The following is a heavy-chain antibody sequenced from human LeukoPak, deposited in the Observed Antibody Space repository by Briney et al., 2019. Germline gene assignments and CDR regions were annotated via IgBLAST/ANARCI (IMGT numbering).Heavy chain of an antibody. CDR2: IYHSGST. Sequence: SETLSLTCTVSGYSISSGYYWGWIRQPPGKGLEWIGSIYHSGSTYYNPSLKSRVTISVDTSKNQFSLKLSSVTAADTAVYYCARVGYYDSSGYYPYYFDYWGQGTLVTVSS. J-gene: IGHJ4*02. D-gene: IGHD3-22*01. CDR1: GYSISSGYY. V-gene: IGHV4-38-2*02. CDR3: ARVGYYDSSGYYPYYFDY.